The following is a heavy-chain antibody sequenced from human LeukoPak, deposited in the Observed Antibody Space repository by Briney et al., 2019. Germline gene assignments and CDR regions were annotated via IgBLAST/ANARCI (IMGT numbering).Heavy chain of an antibody. CDR1: GFPFSSFA. CDR3: AKSPPRCSGGSCYGY. Sequence: GGSLRLSCAASGFPFSSFALSWVRQAPGKGLEWISGISGSGGRTDYADSVKGRFTISRDNSKNTLYLQMSSLRADDTALYYCAKSPPRCSGGSCYGYWGQGTLVTVSS. V-gene: IGHV3-23*01. CDR2: ISGSGGRT. J-gene: IGHJ4*02. D-gene: IGHD2-15*01.